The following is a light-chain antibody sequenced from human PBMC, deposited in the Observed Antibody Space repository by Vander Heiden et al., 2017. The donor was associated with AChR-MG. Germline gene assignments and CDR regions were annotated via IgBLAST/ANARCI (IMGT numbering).Light chain of an antibody. J-gene: IGLJ2*01. CDR2: DNS. CDR3: AAWDDSLKVR. V-gene: IGLV1-44*01. CDR1: TSNIGSHT. Sequence: QSVLTQPPSASGTPGQRVTISCSGSTSNIGSHTVNWYQPLPGTAPKLLVYDNSRRPSGVADRFSGTKSGTSDSLTISGLQAEDEADDDCAAWDDSLKVRLGGGTKLNVV.